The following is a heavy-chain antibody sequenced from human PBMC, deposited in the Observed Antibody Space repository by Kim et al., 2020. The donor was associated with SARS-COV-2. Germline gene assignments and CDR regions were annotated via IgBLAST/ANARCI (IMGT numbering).Heavy chain of an antibody. V-gene: IGHV4-39*01. CDR3: ARQRDNWNDFYYYMDV. J-gene: IGHJ6*03. Sequence: SLKSRVTLSVDTSKTQFSLKLSSVTAADTAVYYCARQRDNWNDFYYYMDVWGKGTTVTVSS. D-gene: IGHD1-1*01.